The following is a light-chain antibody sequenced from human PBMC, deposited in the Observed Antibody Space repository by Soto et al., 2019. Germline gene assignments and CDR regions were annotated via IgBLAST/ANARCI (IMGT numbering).Light chain of an antibody. CDR2: GAS. CDR3: QQYGESPWT. V-gene: IGKV3-20*01. J-gene: IGKJ1*01. Sequence: EIVLTQSPGTLSLSPGERATLSCRASQSVISSYLAWYQQSPGQPPRLLIYGASYRATGIPDRFSGSGSGTDFTLTITRLEPEDFAVYYCQQYGESPWTFGQGTKVEIK. CDR1: QSVISSY.